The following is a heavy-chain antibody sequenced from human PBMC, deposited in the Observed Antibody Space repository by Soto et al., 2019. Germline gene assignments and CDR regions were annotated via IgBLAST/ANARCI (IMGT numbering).Heavy chain of an antibody. V-gene: IGHV4-30-2*01. CDR3: ARQDKSGYSWFDP. CDR1: GGSFSSGGYS. D-gene: IGHD3-22*01. CDR2: MYHTGST. J-gene: IGHJ5*02. Sequence: SETLSLTCAVSGGSFSSGGYSWSWIRQAPGKGLEWIGYMYHTGSTFYNPSLKSRVTISLDRSKDQFSLEVNSVTAADTAVYYCARQDKSGYSWFDPWGPGILVTVSS.